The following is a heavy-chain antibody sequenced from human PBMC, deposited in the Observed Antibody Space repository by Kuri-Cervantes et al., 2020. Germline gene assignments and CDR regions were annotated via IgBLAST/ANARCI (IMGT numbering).Heavy chain of an antibody. CDR3: ARDGYYYYYMDV. CDR1: GITFTNAW. CDR2: ISRSGSSI. V-gene: IGHV3-11*01. Sequence: GESLKISCAASGITFTNAWMSWVRQAPGKGLEWVSYISRSGSSIYYADSVKGRFTISRDNAKNSVHLQMNSLRAEDTAVYYCARDGYYYYYMDVWGKGTTVTVSS. J-gene: IGHJ6*03.